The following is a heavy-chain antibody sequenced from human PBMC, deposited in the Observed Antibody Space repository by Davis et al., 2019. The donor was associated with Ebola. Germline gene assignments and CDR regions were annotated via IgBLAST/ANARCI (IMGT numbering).Heavy chain of an antibody. V-gene: IGHV3-30*04. D-gene: IGHD3-3*01. CDR3: ARASGYYAYYYYGMDV. CDR1: GFTFSSYA. Sequence: GESLKISCAASGFTFSSYAMHWVRQAPGKGLEWVAVISYDGSNKYYADSVKGRFTISRDNSKNTLYLQMNSLRAEDTAVYYCARASGYYAYYYYGMDVWGQGTTVTVSS. CDR2: ISYDGSNK. J-gene: IGHJ6*02.